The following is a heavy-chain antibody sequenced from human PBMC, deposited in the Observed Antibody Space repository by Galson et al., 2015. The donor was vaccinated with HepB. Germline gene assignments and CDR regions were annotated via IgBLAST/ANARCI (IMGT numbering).Heavy chain of an antibody. J-gene: IGHJ4*02. V-gene: IGHV3-33*08. CDR2: IWYDGSNK. Sequence: SLRLSCAASGFTFSSYGMHWVRQAPGKGLEWVAVIWYDGSNKYYADSVKGRFTISRDNSKNTLYLQMNSLRAEDTAVYYCARDSIPSSGWNEIGYWGQGTLVTVSS. D-gene: IGHD6-19*01. CDR3: ARDSIPSSGWNEIGY. CDR1: GFTFSSYG.